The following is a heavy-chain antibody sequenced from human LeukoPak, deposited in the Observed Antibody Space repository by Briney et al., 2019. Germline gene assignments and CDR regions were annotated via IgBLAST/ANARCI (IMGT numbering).Heavy chain of an antibody. V-gene: IGHV4-34*01. CDR1: GGSFSGYY. J-gene: IGHJ5*02. D-gene: IGHD2-15*01. CDR2: IYYSGST. CDR3: ARQPLGYCSGGSCYLSWFDP. Sequence: SETLSLTCAVYGGSFSGYYWSWIRQPPGKGLEWIGSIYYSGSTYYNPSLKSRVTISVDTSKNQFSLKLSSVTAADTAVYYCARQPLGYCSGGSCYLSWFDPWGQGTLVTVSS.